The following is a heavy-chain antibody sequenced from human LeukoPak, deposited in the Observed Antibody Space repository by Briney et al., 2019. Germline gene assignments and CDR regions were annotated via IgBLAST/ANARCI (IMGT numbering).Heavy chain of an antibody. CDR2: ISSSSSYI. J-gene: IGHJ4*02. V-gene: IGHV3-21*01. D-gene: IGHD2-8*01. CDR3: ARDIYCTNTVCYFDS. Sequence: PGGSLRLSCSASGFTFSRYAMHWVRQAPGKGLEWVSSISSSSSYIYYADSVKGRFTISRDNAENSLYLQMSSLRAEDTAVYYCARDIYCTNTVCYFDSWGQGTLVTVSS. CDR1: GFTFSRYA.